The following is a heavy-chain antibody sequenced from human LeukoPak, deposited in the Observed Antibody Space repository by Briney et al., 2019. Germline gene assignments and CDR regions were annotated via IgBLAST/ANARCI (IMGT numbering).Heavy chain of an antibody. J-gene: IGHJ6*03. Sequence: ASVKVSCKASGYTFTGYYMHWVRQAPGQGLEWMGWINPNSGGTNYAQKFQGRVTMTRDTSISTAYMELSRLRPDDTAVYYCARDEGGFGYYYYYMDVCGKGTTVTVSS. V-gene: IGHV1-2*02. CDR2: INPNSGGT. D-gene: IGHD3-10*01. CDR1: GYTFTGYY. CDR3: ARDEGGFGYYYYYMDV.